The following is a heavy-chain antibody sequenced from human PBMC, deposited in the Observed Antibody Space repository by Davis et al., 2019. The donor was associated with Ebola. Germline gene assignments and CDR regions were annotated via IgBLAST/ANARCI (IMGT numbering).Heavy chain of an antibody. D-gene: IGHD6-19*01. V-gene: IGHV1-69*02. CDR1: GGAFINYT. CDR3: ARTHSTGWDLTNWFDP. Sequence: SVKVSCKASGGAFINYTISWVRQAPGQGLEWMGRIIPILGIANYAQKFQGRVTITADKSTSTAYMELSSLRSEDTAVYYCARTHSTGWDLTNWFDPWGQGTLVTVSS. CDR2: IIPILGIA. J-gene: IGHJ5*02.